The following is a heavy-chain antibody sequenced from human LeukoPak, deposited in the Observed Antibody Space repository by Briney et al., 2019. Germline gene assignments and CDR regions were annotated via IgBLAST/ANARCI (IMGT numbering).Heavy chain of an antibody. CDR1: GFIFSSYC. CDR2: IRSDGSIK. V-gene: IGHV3-30*02. J-gene: IGHJ2*01. D-gene: IGHD2-15*01. CDR3: AKDRKWSGTPPPYWYFDL. Sequence: PGRSLRLSCAASGFIFSSYCMHWVRQAPGKGLEWVAFIRSDGSIKYYADSVTGRFTIYRDHSKNTLYLQMNGLGAEDTPVYYCAKDRKWSGTPPPYWYFDLWGRGTLVTVSS.